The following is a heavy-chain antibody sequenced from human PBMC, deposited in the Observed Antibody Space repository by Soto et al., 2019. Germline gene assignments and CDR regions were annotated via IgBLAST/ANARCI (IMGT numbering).Heavy chain of an antibody. D-gene: IGHD2-2*01. V-gene: IGHV1-3*01. CDR1: GYTFTSYA. Sequence: QVPLVQSGAEVKKPGASVKVSCKASGYTFTSYAMHWVRQAPGQRLEWMGWINAGNGNTKYSQKFQGRVTITRDTSASTAYMELSSLRSEDTAVYYCARVGCSSTSCYLLPFDYWGQGTLVTVSS. J-gene: IGHJ4*02. CDR3: ARVGCSSTSCYLLPFDY. CDR2: INAGNGNT.